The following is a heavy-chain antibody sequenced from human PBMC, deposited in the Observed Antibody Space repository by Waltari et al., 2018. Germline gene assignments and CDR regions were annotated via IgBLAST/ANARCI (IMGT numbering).Heavy chain of an antibody. J-gene: IGHJ3*02. Sequence: QVQLVQSGSELKKPGASVKVSCKASGYTFTSYAMNWVRQAPGQGLEWMGGIIPIFGTANYAQKFQGRVTITTDESTSTAYMELSSLRSEDTAVYYCAREYRWLQLNAFDIWGQGTMVTVSS. CDR1: GYTFTSYA. V-gene: IGHV1-69*01. CDR2: IIPIFGTA. D-gene: IGHD5-12*01. CDR3: AREYRWLQLNAFDI.